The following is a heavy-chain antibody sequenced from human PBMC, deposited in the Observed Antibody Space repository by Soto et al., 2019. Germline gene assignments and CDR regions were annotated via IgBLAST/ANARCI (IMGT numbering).Heavy chain of an antibody. CDR1: GFTFTSSA. D-gene: IGHD5-18*01. Sequence: GASVKVSCKASGFTFTSSAVQWVRQARGQRLEWIGWIVVGSGNTNYAQKFQERVTIARDMSTSTAYMELSSLRSEDTAVYYCAAGLRDTVYYYYGMDVWGQGTTVT. J-gene: IGHJ6*02. CDR3: AAGLRDTVYYYYGMDV. CDR2: IVVGSGNT. V-gene: IGHV1-58*01.